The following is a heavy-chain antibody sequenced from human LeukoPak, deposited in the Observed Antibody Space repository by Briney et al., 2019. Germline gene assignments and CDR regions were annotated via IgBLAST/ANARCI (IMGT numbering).Heavy chain of an antibody. Sequence: PGGSLRLSCAASGFTFSSNWMSWVRQAPGKGLEWVANVKQDGSETYYVDAVKGRFTISRDNAKNSPFLQMNTLRVEDTAVYYCARAYSYAFEPWGQGTLVTVSS. CDR2: VKQDGSET. CDR1: GFTFSSNW. J-gene: IGHJ5*02. V-gene: IGHV3-7*04. D-gene: IGHD5-18*01. CDR3: ARAYSYAFEP.